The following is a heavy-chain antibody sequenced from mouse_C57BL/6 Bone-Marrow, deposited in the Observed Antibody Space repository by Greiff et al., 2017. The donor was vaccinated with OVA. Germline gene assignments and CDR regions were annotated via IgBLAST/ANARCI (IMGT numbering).Heavy chain of an antibody. J-gene: IGHJ4*01. CDR3: AARGPRGYAMDY. V-gene: IGHV1-80*01. CDR1: GYAFSSYW. CDR2: IYPGDGDT. Sequence: QVQLQQSGAELVKPGASVKISCKASGYAFSSYWMNWVKQRPGKGLEWIGQIYPGDGDTNYNGKFKGKATLTADKSSSTAYMQLSSLTSEDSAVYFCAARGPRGYAMDYWGQGTSVTVSS.